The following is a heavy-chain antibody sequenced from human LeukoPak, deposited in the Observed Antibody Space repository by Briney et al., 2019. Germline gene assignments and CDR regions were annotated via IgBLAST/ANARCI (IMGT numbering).Heavy chain of an antibody. CDR3: ARPPSGYTYGPFDQ. CDR1: GYSFSAYW. D-gene: IGHD5-18*01. V-gene: IGHV5-51*01. CDR2: IYPGDSDT. J-gene: IGHJ4*02. Sequence: PGESLKISCKASGYSFSAYWIAWVRPMPGKGLEWMGSIYPGDSDTTYSPSFQGQVTISADKSISTAYLLWSSLKASDTAIYYCARPPSGYTYGPFDQWGQGTLVTVSS.